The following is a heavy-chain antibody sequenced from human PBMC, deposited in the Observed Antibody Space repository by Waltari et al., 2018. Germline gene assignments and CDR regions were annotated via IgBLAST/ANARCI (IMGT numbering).Heavy chain of an antibody. Sequence: QVQLVQSGAEVKKTGSAVKVSCKASGGTFSSYAIRWGRLAPGQGLEWMGRIIPIFGTANYAQKFQGRVTITADESTSTAYMELSSLRSEDTAVYYCAREMTGYKFQFDYWGQGTLVTVSS. CDR3: AREMTGYKFQFDY. J-gene: IGHJ4*02. V-gene: IGHV1-69*15. CDR1: GGTFSSYA. CDR2: IIPIFGTA. D-gene: IGHD3-9*01.